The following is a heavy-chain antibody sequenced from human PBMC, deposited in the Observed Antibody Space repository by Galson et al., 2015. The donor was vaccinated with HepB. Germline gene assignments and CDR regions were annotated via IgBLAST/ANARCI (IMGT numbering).Heavy chain of an antibody. CDR1: GYTFTAYY. Sequence: SVKVSCKASGYTFTAYYIQWVRQAPGHGLEWMGWINPNSGATTFSQKFQGSVTITRYTSTFTAYMELSSLRSADTAVYYCARYDFWFGMDVWGLGTPVTVSS. CDR2: INPNSGAT. V-gene: IGHV1-2*02. J-gene: IGHJ6*02. CDR3: ARYDFWFGMDV. D-gene: IGHD3/OR15-3a*01.